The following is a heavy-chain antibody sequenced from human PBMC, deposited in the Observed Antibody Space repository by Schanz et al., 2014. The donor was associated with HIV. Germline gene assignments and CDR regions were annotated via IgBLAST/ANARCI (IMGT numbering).Heavy chain of an antibody. CDR1: GFTFDSYG. CDR2: ISYDGRNK. Sequence: QVRLVESGGGVVRPGRSLRLSCAASGFTFDSYGMHWVRQAPGKGLEWVAVISYDGRNKYYADSVKGRFTISRDNSKNTLYLQMNSLRPEDTAVYYCAKDKSRHTYSSSSRFDPWGQGTLVTVSS. V-gene: IGHV3-33*05. J-gene: IGHJ5*02. CDR3: AKDKSRHTYSSSSRFDP. D-gene: IGHD6-13*01.